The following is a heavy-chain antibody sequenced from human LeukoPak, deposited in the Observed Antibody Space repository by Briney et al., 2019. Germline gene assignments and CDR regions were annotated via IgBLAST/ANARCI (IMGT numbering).Heavy chain of an antibody. V-gene: IGHV3-30*04. Sequence: GGSLRLSCAASGFTFSSYAMHWVRQAPGKGLEWVAVISYDRSNKYYADSVKGRFTISRDNSKNTLYLQMNSLRAEDTAVYYCARGYYTSRMDVWGQGTTVTVSS. D-gene: IGHD3-3*01. CDR2: ISYDRSNK. CDR3: ARGYYTSRMDV. J-gene: IGHJ6*02. CDR1: GFTFSSYA.